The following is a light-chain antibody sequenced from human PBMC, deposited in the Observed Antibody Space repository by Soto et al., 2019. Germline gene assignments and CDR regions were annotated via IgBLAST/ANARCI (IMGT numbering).Light chain of an antibody. J-gene: IGKJ1*01. Sequence: EIVLTQSPGTLSLSPGEIATLSCSASQSVSNNYLAWYQQKPGQAPRLLIYDASSRATGIPDRFSGSGSGTDFTLTISRLEPEDFAVYYCQQYGSSRKCGQGTKGDIK. CDR3: QQYGSSRK. V-gene: IGKV3-20*01. CDR1: QSVSNNY. CDR2: DAS.